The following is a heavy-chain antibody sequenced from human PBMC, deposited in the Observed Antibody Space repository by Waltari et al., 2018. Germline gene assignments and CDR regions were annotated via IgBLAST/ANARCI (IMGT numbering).Heavy chain of an antibody. D-gene: IGHD2-2*02. CDR1: GLPLSNFG. CDR2: IWLDGSDK. V-gene: IGHV3-30*02. J-gene: IGHJ4*02. CDR3: AKDAFGNTYLDF. Sequence: QVNLVESGGGVVQPGGSLRLYCAASGLPLSNFGRHWVRQAAGKGLEWVALIWLDGSDKFYADSVRGRFTISRDNSARTLYLDMDSLRLDDTAMYYCAKDAFGNTYLDFWGQGTLVTVSS.